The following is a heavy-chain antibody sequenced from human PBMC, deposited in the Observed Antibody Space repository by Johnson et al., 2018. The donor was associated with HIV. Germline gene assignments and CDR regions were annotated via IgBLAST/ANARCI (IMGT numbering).Heavy chain of an antibody. D-gene: IGHD6-6*01. CDR2: INWNGGST. J-gene: IGHJ3*02. CDR1: GFTFDDYA. CDR3: ARVTGGYYSSSFGNAFDI. Sequence: VQLVESGGGVVRPGGSLRLSCAASGFTFDDYAMNWVRQAPGKGLEWVSGINWNGGSTGCADSVKGRFTISRDNAKNSLYLKMNSLILEDTALFYCARVTGGYYSSSFGNAFDIWGQGTMVTVSS. V-gene: IGHV3-20*04.